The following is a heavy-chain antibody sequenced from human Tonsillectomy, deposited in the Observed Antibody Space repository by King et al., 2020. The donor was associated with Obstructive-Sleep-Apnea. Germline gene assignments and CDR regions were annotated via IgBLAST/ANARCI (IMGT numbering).Heavy chain of an antibody. CDR2: SIPLLVIA. CDR1: GGTFSIYA. V-gene: IGHV1-69*04. D-gene: IGHD3-3*01. Sequence: VQLVQSGAEVKKPGSSVKVSCKASGGTFSIYAIIWVRQAPGQGLEWMGGSIPLLVIAQYAQKFQGRVTITADKYTRTASLVRRSLRSEDTAVYYCANHLWSGYYIGQGDYWGQGTLVTVSS. CDR3: ANHLWSGYYIGQGDY. J-gene: IGHJ4*02.